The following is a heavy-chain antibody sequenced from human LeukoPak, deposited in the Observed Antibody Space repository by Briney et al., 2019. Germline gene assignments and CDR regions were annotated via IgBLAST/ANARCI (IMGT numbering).Heavy chain of an antibody. V-gene: IGHV1-18*01. CDR1: GYTFTSYG. CDR2: ISAYNGNT. J-gene: IGHJ5*02. D-gene: IGHD3-10*01. Sequence: ASVKVSCKASGYTFTSYGISWVRQAPGQGLEWMGWISAYNGNTNYAPKLQGRVTMTTDTSTSTAYMELSSLRSEDTAVYYCATDGYYGSGRGWFDPWGQGTLVTVSS. CDR3: ATDGYYGSGRGWFDP.